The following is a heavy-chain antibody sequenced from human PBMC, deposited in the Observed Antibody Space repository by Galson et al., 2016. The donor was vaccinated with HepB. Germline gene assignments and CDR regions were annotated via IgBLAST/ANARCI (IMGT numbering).Heavy chain of an antibody. Sequence: SLRLSCAASGFTFSTYNTNWVRQAPGKGLEWVSYISSSSTIYYADSVKGRFTISRDNAKNSLYLQMNSLRDEDTAVYYCARDRQYYYAPDAFDIWGQGTMVTVSS. D-gene: IGHD3-10*01. V-gene: IGHV3-48*02. CDR3: ARDRQYYYAPDAFDI. CDR1: GFTFSTYN. J-gene: IGHJ3*02. CDR2: ISSSSTI.